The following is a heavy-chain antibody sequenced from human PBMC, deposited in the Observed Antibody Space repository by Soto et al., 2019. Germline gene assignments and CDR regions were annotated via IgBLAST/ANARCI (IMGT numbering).Heavy chain of an antibody. D-gene: IGHD2-2*01. CDR3: AATDIVVVPAATRRTDYYYYMDV. J-gene: IGHJ6*03. V-gene: IGHV1-58*02. CDR1: GFTFTSSA. CDR2: IVVGSGNT. Sequence: QMQLVQSGPEVKKPGTSVKVSCKASGFTFTSSAMQWVRQARGQRLEWIGWIVVGSGNTNYAQKFQERVTITRDMSTSTADMELSSLRSEDTAVYYCAATDIVVVPAATRRTDYYYYMDVWGKGTTVTVSS.